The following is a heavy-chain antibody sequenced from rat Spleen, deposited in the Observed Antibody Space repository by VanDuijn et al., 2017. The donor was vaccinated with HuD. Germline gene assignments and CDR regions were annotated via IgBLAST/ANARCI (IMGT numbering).Heavy chain of an antibody. Sequence: EVQLVVTGGDLVQPGRSLKLSCVASGFTFSRYWMYWIRQAPGKGLECVSSINGDGGSTYYPDSVKGRFTISRDNAENTVYLQMNSLRSEDTATYYCAKRDYDGYYPFAYWGQGTLVTVSS. J-gene: IGHJ3*01. V-gene: IGHV5-58*01. CDR1: GFTFSRYW. CDR2: INGDGGST. CDR3: AKRDYDGYYPFAY. D-gene: IGHD1-12*03.